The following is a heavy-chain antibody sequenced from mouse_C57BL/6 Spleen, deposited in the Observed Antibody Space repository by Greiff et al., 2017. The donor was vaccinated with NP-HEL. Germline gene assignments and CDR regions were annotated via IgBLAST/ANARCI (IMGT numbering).Heavy chain of an antibody. V-gene: IGHV1-80*01. J-gene: IGHJ4*01. CDR1: GYAFSSYW. Sequence: QVQLQQSGAELVKPGASVKISCKASGYAFSSYWMNWVKQRPGKGLEWIGQIYPGDGDTNYNGKFKGKATLTADKSSSTAYMQLSSLTSEDSAVYFCARPRDYGGAMDYWGQGTSVTVSS. CDR2: IYPGDGDT. D-gene: IGHD2-4*01. CDR3: ARPRDYGGAMDY.